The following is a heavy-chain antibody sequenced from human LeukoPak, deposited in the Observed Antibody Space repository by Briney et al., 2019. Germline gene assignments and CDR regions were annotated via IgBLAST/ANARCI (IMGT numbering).Heavy chain of an antibody. CDR2: ISYDGSNK. CDR1: GFTFSSYG. Sequence: GGSLRLSCAASGFTFSSYGMHWVRQAPGKGLEWVAVISYDGSNKYYADSVKGRFTISRDNSKYTLYLQMHSLTAEDTAVYYCAKGNNYYYMDVWGKGTTVTVSS. CDR3: AKGNNYYYMDV. J-gene: IGHJ6*03. V-gene: IGHV3-30*18.